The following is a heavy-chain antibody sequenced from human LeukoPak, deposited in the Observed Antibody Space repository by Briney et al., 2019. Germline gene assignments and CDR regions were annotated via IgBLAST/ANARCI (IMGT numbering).Heavy chain of an antibody. CDR2: FNWNGGST. CDR1: GFTFDDYG. Sequence: PGGSLRLSCAASGFTFDDYGMSWVRQAPGKGREWVYGFNWNGGSTGYADSVKGRFTISRDNAKTSLYLQMNSLRAEDTALYYCARWSYYGSGSYRYYFDYWGQGTLVTVSS. CDR3: ARWSYYGSGSYRYYFDY. V-gene: IGHV3-20*04. D-gene: IGHD3-10*01. J-gene: IGHJ4*02.